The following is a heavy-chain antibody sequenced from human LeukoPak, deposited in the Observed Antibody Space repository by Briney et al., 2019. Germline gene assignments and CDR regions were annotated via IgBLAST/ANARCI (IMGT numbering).Heavy chain of an antibody. CDR3: AGLRYESYYYGMDV. CDR2: INHSGST. Sequence: SETLSLTCTVSGGSISKYYWSWIRQPPGKGLEWIGEINHSGSTNYNPSLKSRVTISVDTSKNQFSLKLSSVTAADTAVYYCAGLRYESYYYGMDVWGQGTTVTVSS. CDR1: GGSISKYY. V-gene: IGHV4-34*01. D-gene: IGHD5-12*01. J-gene: IGHJ6*02.